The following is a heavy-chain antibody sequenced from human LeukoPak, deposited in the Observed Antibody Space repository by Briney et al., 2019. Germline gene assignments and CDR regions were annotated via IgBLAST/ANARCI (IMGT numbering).Heavy chain of an antibody. D-gene: IGHD3-22*01. CDR2: IYSGGST. CDR1: VSTVSSNY. V-gene: IGHV3-53*05. J-gene: IGHJ3*02. Sequence: GGSLRLSCAASVSTVSSNYMSSVRQAPGEGLEWVLVIYSGGSTYYADSVKGRFTISRDNSKNTLYLQMNSLRAEDTAVYYCARAMYYDSSGYLSEYAFDIWGQGTMVTVSS. CDR3: ARAMYYDSSGYLSEYAFDI.